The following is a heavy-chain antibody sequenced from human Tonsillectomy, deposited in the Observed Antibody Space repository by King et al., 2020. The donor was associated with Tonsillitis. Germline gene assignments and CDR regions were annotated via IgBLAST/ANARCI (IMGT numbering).Heavy chain of an antibody. J-gene: IGHJ4*02. D-gene: IGHD3-10*01. CDR3: AKELPRGLDY. V-gene: IGHV3-30*02. Sequence: QLVQSGGGVVQPGGSLRLPCSASGFTFSSYGMHWVRQAPGKGLEWVAFIRYDGSNKYYADSVKGRFTISRDNSKNTLYLQMNSLRAEDTAVYYCAKELPRGLDYWGQGTLVTVSS. CDR1: GFTFSSYG. CDR2: IRYDGSNK.